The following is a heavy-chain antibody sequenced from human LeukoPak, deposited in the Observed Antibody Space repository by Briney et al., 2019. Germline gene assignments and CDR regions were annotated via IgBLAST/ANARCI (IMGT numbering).Heavy chain of an antibody. J-gene: IGHJ4*02. CDR2: ISSGSTTI. D-gene: IGHD3-16*02. V-gene: IGHV3-48*04. CDR1: GFTCSSYS. CDR3: AREYVWGSSRYLDY. Sequence: PGGSLRLSCAASGFTCSSYSINWVRQAPGKGLEWVSFISSGSTTIFYADSVKGRFTISRDNAKNSLHLQLNSLRAEDTAVYYCAREYVWGSSRYLDYWGQGTLVTVSS.